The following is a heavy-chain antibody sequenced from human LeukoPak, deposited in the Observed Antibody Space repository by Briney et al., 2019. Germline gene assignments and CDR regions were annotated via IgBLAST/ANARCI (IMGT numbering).Heavy chain of an antibody. V-gene: IGHV3-23*01. Sequence: GGSLRLSCAATGFTFSSYAMSWVRQAPGKGLEWVSAISGSGGSTYYADSVKGRFTISRDNSKNTLYLQMNSLRAEDTAVYYCAKARGIVVVPAAMAFDYWGQGTLVTVSS. CDR2: ISGSGGST. CDR1: GFTFSSYA. D-gene: IGHD2-2*01. CDR3: AKARGIVVVPAAMAFDY. J-gene: IGHJ4*02.